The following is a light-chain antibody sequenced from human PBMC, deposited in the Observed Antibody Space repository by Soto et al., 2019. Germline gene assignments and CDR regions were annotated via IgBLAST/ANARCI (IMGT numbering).Light chain of an antibody. Sequence: QSALTQPHSVSGSPGQSVTISCTGTSVDVGAYDFVSWYQQHPGKAPKLLIYVVSGRPSGVPHRFSGSKSGNAASLTISGLQDEDEADYYCSSFTTSHTYVFGTGTKVTVL. V-gene: IGLV2-11*01. CDR1: SVDVGAYDF. CDR3: SSFTTSHTYV. CDR2: VVS. J-gene: IGLJ1*01.